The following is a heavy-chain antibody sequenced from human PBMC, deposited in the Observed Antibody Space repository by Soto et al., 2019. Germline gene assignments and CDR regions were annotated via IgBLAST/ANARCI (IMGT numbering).Heavy chain of an antibody. Sequence: QVQLQESGPGLVKPSGTLSLTCAVSGGSISSSNWWSWVRQPPGKGLEWIGEIYHSGSTNYNPSRTSRTTLSVDKSKNQFPLKRSSVPAADTAVYYCATLTTVTTWPGYYGMDVWGQGTTVPVSS. V-gene: IGHV4-4*02. D-gene: IGHD4-17*01. CDR3: ATLTTVTTWPGYYGMDV. J-gene: IGHJ6*02. CDR2: IYHSGST. CDR1: GGSISSSNW.